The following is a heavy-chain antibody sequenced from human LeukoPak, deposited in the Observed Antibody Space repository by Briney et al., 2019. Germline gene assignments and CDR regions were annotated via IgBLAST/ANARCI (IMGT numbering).Heavy chain of an antibody. CDR1: GASISSYY. CDR3: ARHSPDWGGAFDI. Sequence: SETLSLTCTASGASISSYYWSWIRQPPGKGLEWIAYIYYTGSTNHNPSLKSRVIISIDTSKNQSSLKLSSVTAADTAVYYCARHSPDWGGAFDIWGQGTMVTVSS. V-gene: IGHV4-59*08. CDR2: IYYTGST. D-gene: IGHD7-27*01. J-gene: IGHJ3*02.